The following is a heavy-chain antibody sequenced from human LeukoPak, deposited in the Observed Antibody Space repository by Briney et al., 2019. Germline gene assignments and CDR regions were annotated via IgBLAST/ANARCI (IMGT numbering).Heavy chain of an antibody. Sequence: GESLKVSCKGSGYTFSSYWIGWVRQMPGKGLEWMGVIYPGDSDTRYSPSLQGQVTISVDTSIGTAYLQWSSLKASDTAIYYCARQNDFRLDYWGQGTLVTVSS. V-gene: IGHV5-51*01. J-gene: IGHJ4*02. CDR3: ARQNDFRLDY. CDR2: IYPGDSDT. D-gene: IGHD3-3*01. CDR1: GYTFSSYW.